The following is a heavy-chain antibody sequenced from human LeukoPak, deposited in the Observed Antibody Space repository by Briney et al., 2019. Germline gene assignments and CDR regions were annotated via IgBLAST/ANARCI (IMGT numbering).Heavy chain of an antibody. Sequence: PGGSLRLSCAASGFTFSSYSMNWVRQAPGKGLEWVSSISSSSSYIYYADSVKGRFTISRDNAKNSLYLQMNSLRAEDTAVYYCARGPAYGSGKFGPLDYWGQGTLVTVSS. CDR3: ARGPAYGSGKFGPLDY. J-gene: IGHJ4*02. D-gene: IGHD3-10*01. CDR1: GFTFSSYS. V-gene: IGHV3-21*04. CDR2: ISSSSSYI.